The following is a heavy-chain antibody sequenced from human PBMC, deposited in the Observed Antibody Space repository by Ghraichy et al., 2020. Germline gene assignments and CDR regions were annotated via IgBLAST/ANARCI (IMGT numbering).Heavy chain of an antibody. CDR1: GVSLTDSA. Sequence: GESLNISCAACGVSLTDSAIHWVRQASGKGLEWVGHIRSKANSYTTTYAASVRGRFTISRDDSKNTAYLQMNSLETEDTAVYYCYCTSASCQQFDPWGHGTLVPFSS. CDR2: IRSKANSYTT. V-gene: IGHV3-73*01. D-gene: IGHD2-2*01. J-gene: IGHJ5*02. CDR3: YCTSASCQQFDP.